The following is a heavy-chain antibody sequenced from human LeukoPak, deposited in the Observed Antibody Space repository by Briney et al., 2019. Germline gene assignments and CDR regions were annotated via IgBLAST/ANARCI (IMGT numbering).Heavy chain of an antibody. Sequence: GASVKVSCKASGGTFSSYAISWVRQAPGQGLEWMGGIIPIFGTANYAQKFQGRVTITADESTSTAYMELSSLRSEDTAVYYCATPSYSSSSQVPFDYWGQGTLVTVSS. CDR1: GGTFSSYA. J-gene: IGHJ4*02. D-gene: IGHD6-6*01. CDR3: ATPSYSSSSQVPFDY. V-gene: IGHV1-69*13. CDR2: IIPIFGTA.